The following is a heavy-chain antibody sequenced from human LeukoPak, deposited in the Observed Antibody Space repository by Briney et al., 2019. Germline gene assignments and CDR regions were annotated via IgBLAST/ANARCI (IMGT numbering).Heavy chain of an antibody. J-gene: IGHJ4*02. CDR2: FDGNGPNT. V-gene: IGHV3-23*01. D-gene: IGHD2-8*02. Sequence: GGSLRLSCAASGFTFSSYAMGWVRQAPGKGLEWVSGFDGNGPNTYYADSVKGRWTISRDNSRNTLYLAMNSLRPEDTAIYYCAKPRSTGLGWAQFDYWGQGSLVTVSS. CDR3: AKPRSTGLGWAQFDY. CDR1: GFTFSSYA.